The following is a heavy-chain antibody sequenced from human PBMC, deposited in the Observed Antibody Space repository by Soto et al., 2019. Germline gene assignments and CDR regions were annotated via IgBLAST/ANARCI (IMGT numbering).Heavy chain of an antibody. V-gene: IGHV1-8*01. Sequence: ASVKVSCKASGYTFTSYNINWVRQATGQGLERMGWMNPNSGNTGYAQKFQGRVTMTRNTSISTAYMELSSLRSEDTAVYFCARAPFLYSSSWYVGMDVWGQGTTVTVSS. CDR3: ARAPFLYSSSWYVGMDV. J-gene: IGHJ6*02. CDR2: MNPNSGNT. D-gene: IGHD6-13*01. CDR1: GYTFTSYN.